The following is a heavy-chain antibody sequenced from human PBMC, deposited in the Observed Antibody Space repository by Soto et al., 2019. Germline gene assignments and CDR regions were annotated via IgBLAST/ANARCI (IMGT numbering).Heavy chain of an antibody. CDR3: AKNLLEEPADYYDTKADALDT. D-gene: IGHD3-22*01. Sequence: QVQLVESGGGVVQPGRPLRLSCAASGFTFSRYGVHWVRQAPGKGLEWVSFISYDGCRTYYADSVKGRFTISRDNSKNTVFLQMDSLRAEDTAVYYCAKNLLEEPADYYDTKADALDTWGQGTMVTVSS. CDR1: GFTFSRYG. CDR2: ISYDGCRT. J-gene: IGHJ3*02. V-gene: IGHV3-33*06.